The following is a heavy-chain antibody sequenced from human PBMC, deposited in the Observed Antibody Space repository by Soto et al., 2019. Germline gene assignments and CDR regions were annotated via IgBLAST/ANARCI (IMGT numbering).Heavy chain of an antibody. CDR2: IKQDGSEK. CDR1: GFTFSSYW. D-gene: IGHD6-13*01. V-gene: IGHV3-7*05. Sequence: GGSLRLSCAASGFTFSSYWMSWVRQAPGKGLEWVANIKQDGSEKYYVDSVKGRFTISRDNAKNSLYLQMNSLRAEDTAVYYCARRDSSSWYRDPYGMDVWGQGTTVTVSS. J-gene: IGHJ6*02. CDR3: ARRDSSSWYRDPYGMDV.